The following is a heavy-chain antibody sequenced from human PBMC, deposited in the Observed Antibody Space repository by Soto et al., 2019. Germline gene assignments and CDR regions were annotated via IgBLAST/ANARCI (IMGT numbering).Heavy chain of an antibody. Sequence: EVQLVESGGGLVKPGGSLRLSCAASGFTFSSYSMNWVRQAPGKGLEWVSSISSSSSYIYYADSVKGRFTISRDNAKNSLYLQMNSLRAEDTAMYYCARDGSSYGDGRYFDYWGQGTLVTVSS. J-gene: IGHJ4*02. CDR1: GFTFSSYS. V-gene: IGHV3-21*01. CDR2: ISSSSSYI. D-gene: IGHD5-18*01. CDR3: ARDGSSYGDGRYFDY.